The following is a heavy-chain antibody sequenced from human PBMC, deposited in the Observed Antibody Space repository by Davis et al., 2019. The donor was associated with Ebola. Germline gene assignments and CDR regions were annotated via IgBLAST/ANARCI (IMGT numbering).Heavy chain of an antibody. CDR1: GFTFSSHG. J-gene: IGHJ4*02. Sequence: GASLKISCAASGFTFSSHGMHWVRQAPGKGLEWVANVWYDGTNKYYTDSVKGRFTISRDNSRNTHFLQMTSLTAEDTATYYWARDTLLAAISYFDLWGQGTQVTVSS. V-gene: IGHV3-33*01. CDR3: ARDTLLAAISYFDL. CDR2: VWYDGTNK. D-gene: IGHD2-15*01.